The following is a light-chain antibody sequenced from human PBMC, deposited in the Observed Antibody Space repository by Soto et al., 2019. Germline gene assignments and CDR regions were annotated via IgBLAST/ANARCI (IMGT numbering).Light chain of an antibody. CDR2: AAS. J-gene: IGKJ4*01. V-gene: IGKV1-39*01. CDR3: QQRYSALLT. CDR1: QSISSY. Sequence: DIQMTQSPSSLSASVGDRVTITCRASQSISSYLNWYQQKPGKAPNLLIYAASSLQSGVPARFSGSGSGTDFTLTISSLQPEDFATYYCQQRYSALLTFGGGTKVEIK.